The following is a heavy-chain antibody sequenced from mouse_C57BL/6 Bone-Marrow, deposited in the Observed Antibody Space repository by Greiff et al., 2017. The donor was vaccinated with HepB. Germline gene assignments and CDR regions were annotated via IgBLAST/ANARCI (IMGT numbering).Heavy chain of an antibody. J-gene: IGHJ3*01. CDR3: ARSAYYSTLGAY. CDR1: GYTFTSYW. V-gene: IGHV1-69*01. CDR2: IDPSDSYT. D-gene: IGHD2-5*01. Sequence: QVQLQQPGAELVMPGASVKLSCKASGYTFTSYWMHWVKQRPGQGLEWIGEIDPSDSYTNYNQKFKGKSTLTVDKSSSTAYMQLSSLTSEDSAVYYSARSAYYSTLGAYWGQGTLVTVSA.